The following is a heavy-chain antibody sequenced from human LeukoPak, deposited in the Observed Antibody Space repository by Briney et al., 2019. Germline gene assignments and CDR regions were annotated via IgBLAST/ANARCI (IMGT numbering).Heavy chain of an antibody. J-gene: IGHJ5*02. Sequence: ASVKVSCKASGYTFIDDYIYWVRQAPGQGLEWMGWINPNSSGTKYAQKFQGRVTLTRDTSISTAYMDLSKLRSDDTAVYYCARDRSSGWYSWFDPWGQGTLVTVSS. CDR3: ARDRSSGWYSWFDP. CDR1: GYTFIDDY. D-gene: IGHD6-19*01. CDR2: INPNSSGT. V-gene: IGHV1-2*02.